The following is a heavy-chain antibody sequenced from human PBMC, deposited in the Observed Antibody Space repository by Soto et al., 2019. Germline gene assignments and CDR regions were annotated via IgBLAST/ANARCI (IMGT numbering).Heavy chain of an antibody. V-gene: IGHV3-23*01. CDR2: ISGSGGST. D-gene: IGHD3-9*01. J-gene: IGHJ6*03. CDR3: AKLPGSNYYYYYMDV. CDR1: GFTFSSYA. Sequence: EVQLLESGGGLVQPGGSLRLSCAASGFTFSSYAMSWVRQAPGKGLEWVSAISGSGGSTYYADSVKGRFTISRDNSNNTLYLQMHSLRAEDTAVYYCAKLPGSNYYYYYMDVWGKGTTVTASS.